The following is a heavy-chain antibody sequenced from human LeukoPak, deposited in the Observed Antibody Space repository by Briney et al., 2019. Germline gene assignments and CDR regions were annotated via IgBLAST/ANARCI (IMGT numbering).Heavy chain of an antibody. CDR2: IYNSGST. Sequence: PSETLSLTCTVSGGSITSYYWSWIRQPPGKGLEWIGYIYNSGSTNYNPSLKSRVTISVDTSKNQFSLRLSSVTAADTAVYYCARLYSSSLGRAFDYWGQGTLVTVSS. CDR3: ARLYSSSLGRAFDY. V-gene: IGHV4-59*01. J-gene: IGHJ4*02. CDR1: GGSITSYY. D-gene: IGHD4-11*01.